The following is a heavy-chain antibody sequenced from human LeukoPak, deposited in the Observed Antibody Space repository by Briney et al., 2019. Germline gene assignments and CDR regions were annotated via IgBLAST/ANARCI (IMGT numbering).Heavy chain of an antibody. Sequence: GGSLRLSCVVSGFTFSSHAMCWVRQARGRGLEWVSSIDISGDSTSYADSVKGRFTISRDNSKNTLLLQMDSLRAEDSAIYYCANEIRPNDYWGQGTPVTVSS. J-gene: IGHJ4*02. CDR3: ANEIRPNDY. CDR2: IDISGDST. CDR1: GFTFSSHA. V-gene: IGHV3-23*05. D-gene: IGHD4/OR15-4a*01.